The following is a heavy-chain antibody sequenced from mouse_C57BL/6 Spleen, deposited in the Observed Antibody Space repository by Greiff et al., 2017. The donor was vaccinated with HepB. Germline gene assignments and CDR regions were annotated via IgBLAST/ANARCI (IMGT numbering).Heavy chain of an antibody. J-gene: IGHJ2*01. Sequence: QVHVKQPGAELVMPGASVKLSCKASGYTFTSYWMHWVKQRPGQGLEWIGEIDPSDSYTNYNQKFKGKSTLTVDKSSSTAYMQLSSLTSEDSAVYYCARRGDYYGSSVDYWGQGTTLTVSS. V-gene: IGHV1-69*01. CDR1: GYTFTSYW. CDR2: IDPSDSYT. CDR3: ARRGDYYGSSVDY. D-gene: IGHD1-1*01.